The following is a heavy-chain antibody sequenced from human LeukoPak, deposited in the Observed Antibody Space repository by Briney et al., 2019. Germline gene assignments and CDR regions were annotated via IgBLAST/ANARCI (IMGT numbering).Heavy chain of an antibody. J-gene: IGHJ4*02. Sequence: PSETLSLTCTVSGDSISSGRNYWGWIRQSPGKGLEWIASIYSSGNTHSNPSLKSRVSISVDTSKNQVSLKLYSVTASDAAINYCARHLSGTTMSHYFDFWGQGTLVTVSS. CDR1: GDSISSGRNY. CDR2: IYSSGNT. V-gene: IGHV4-39*01. D-gene: IGHD1-1*01. CDR3: ARHLSGTTMSHYFDF.